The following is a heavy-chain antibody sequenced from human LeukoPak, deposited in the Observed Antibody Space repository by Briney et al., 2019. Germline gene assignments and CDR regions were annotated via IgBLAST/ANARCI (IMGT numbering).Heavy chain of an antibody. CDR2: IIPIFGTA. V-gene: IGHV1-69*01. J-gene: IGHJ4*02. D-gene: IGHD3-10*01. CDR3: ARDAGLYGSVPQRN. Sequence: GASVKVSCKASGGTFSSYAISWVRQAPGQGLEWMGGIIPIFGTANYAQKFQGRVTITADESTSTAYMELSSLRSEDTAVYYCARDAGLYGSVPQRNWGQGTLVTVSS. CDR1: GGTFSSYA.